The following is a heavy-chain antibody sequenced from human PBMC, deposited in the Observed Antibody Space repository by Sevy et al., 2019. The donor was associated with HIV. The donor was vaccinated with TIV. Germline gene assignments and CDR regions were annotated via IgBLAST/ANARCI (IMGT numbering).Heavy chain of an antibody. D-gene: IGHD3-10*01. CDR2: ISAYNGNT. Sequence: ASVKVSCKASGYTFTSYGISWVRQAPGQGLEWMGWISAYNGNTNYAQKLQGRVTMTTDTSTSTAYMELRSLRSDDTAVYYCARDSYGSGSSIDYYYYGMDVWGQGTTVTVSS. V-gene: IGHV1-18*01. J-gene: IGHJ6*02. CDR1: GYTFTSYG. CDR3: ARDSYGSGSSIDYYYYGMDV.